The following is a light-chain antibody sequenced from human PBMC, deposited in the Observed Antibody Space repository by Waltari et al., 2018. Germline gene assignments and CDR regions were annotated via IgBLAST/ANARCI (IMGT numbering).Light chain of an antibody. CDR2: GTS. CDR1: QSIDRTN. J-gene: IGKJ3*01. Sequence: EIVLTQSPGTLSLSPGERATLSCRASQSIDRTNLAWYHHKPGQAPRLLIYGTSTRATGIPDRFSGSGSGTDFTLTISRLEPEDFAVYYCQHYGSSTFTFGPGTKVDIK. V-gene: IGKV3-20*01. CDR3: QHYGSSTFT.